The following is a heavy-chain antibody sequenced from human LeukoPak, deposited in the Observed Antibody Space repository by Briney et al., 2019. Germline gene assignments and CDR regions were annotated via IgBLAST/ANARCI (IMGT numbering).Heavy chain of an antibody. Sequence: GGSLRLSCAASGFTVSSNYMSWVRQAPGKGLEWVSVIYSGGSTYYADSVQGRFTITRDNSKNTLILQMNSLRAEDTAVYYCLTPAGWVNYWGQGTLVTVSS. D-gene: IGHD1-14*01. CDR1: GFTVSSNY. V-gene: IGHV3-66*01. CDR3: LTPAGWVNY. J-gene: IGHJ4*02. CDR2: IYSGGST.